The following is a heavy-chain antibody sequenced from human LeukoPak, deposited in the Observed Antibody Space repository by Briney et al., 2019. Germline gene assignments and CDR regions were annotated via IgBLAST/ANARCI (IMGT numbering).Heavy chain of an antibody. V-gene: IGHV4-38-2*02. D-gene: IGHD1-26*01. CDR3: ARDSGSYPTYYYYMDV. CDR1: HYSISSDCF. Sequence: SETLSLTCSVSHYSISSDCFWGWIRQPPGKGLEWIGSLHHSGSTYYNPSLKSRVTISVDTSKNQFSLKLSSVTAADTAVYYCARDSGSYPTYYYYMDVWGKGTTVTISS. CDR2: LHHSGST. J-gene: IGHJ6*03.